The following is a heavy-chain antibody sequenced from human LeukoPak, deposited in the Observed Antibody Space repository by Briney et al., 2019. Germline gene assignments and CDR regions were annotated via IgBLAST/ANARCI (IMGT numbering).Heavy chain of an antibody. CDR2: ISWNSGSI. Sequence: GGSLRLSCAASGFTFDDYAMHWVRQAPGKGLEWVSGISWNSGSIGYADSVKGRFTISRDNAKNSLYLQMNSPRAEDTALYYCAKDGGYCSSTSCYQFSDWGQGTLVTVSS. D-gene: IGHD2-2*01. CDR3: AKDGGYCSSTSCYQFSD. V-gene: IGHV3-9*01. J-gene: IGHJ4*02. CDR1: GFTFDDYA.